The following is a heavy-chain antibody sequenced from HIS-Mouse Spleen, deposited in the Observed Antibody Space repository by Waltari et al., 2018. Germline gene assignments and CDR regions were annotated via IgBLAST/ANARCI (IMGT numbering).Heavy chain of an antibody. V-gene: IGHV4-39*07. CDR2: IYYSGST. Sequence: QLQLQESGPGLVKPSATLSLTCTVSGRSISSSRYAWGWIRQPPGKGLEWIGSIYYSGSTYYNPSLKSRVTISVDTSKNQFSLKLSSVTAADTAVYYCAREIPYSSSWYDWYFDLWGRGTLVTVSS. J-gene: IGHJ2*01. CDR3: AREIPYSSSWYDWYFDL. CDR1: GRSISSSRYA. D-gene: IGHD6-13*01.